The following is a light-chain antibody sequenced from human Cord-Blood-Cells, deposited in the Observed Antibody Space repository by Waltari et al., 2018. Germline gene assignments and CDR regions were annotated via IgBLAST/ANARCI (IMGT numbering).Light chain of an antibody. V-gene: IGKV1-5*01. CDR2: DAS. J-gene: IGKJ1*01. Sequence: DIQMTQSPSTLSASVEDRLTIPCRASQSISSWLAWYQQKPGKAPKLLIYDASSLESGVPSRFSGSGSGTEFTLTISSLQPDDFATYYCQQYNSYSPWTFGQGTKVEIK. CDR3: QQYNSYSPWT. CDR1: QSISSW.